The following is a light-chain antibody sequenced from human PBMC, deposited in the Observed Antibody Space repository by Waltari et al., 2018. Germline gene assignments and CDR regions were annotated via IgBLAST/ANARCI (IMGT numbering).Light chain of an antibody. V-gene: IGKV1-27*01. CDR2: SAS. J-gene: IGKJ1*01. CDR1: QDIKNY. Sequence: DIQMTQSPSSLSASVGDRVTLTCRTSQDIKNYLAWYQHKPGTVPKLLIFSASILESGVPSRFSGSGSGTDFTLTISSLQPEDVATYYRQKYNSVPWTFGQGTEVEIK. CDR3: QKYNSVPWT.